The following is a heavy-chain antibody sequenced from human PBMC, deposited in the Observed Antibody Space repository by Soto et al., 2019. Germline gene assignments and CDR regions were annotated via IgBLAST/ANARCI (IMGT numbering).Heavy chain of an antibody. V-gene: IGHV1-46*01. CDR3: ASNYPPPKFSL. J-gene: IGHJ1*01. D-gene: IGHD3-10*01. Sequence: VASAKVSCKASGCTFTSYYMHWVRQAPGQGLEWMGVINPSGGSTSYAQKFQGRVTMTRDTSTSTFYMELISRRSEDTAVYYCASNYPPPKFSLWGQGTPVDVSS. CDR2: INPSGGST. CDR1: GCTFTSYY.